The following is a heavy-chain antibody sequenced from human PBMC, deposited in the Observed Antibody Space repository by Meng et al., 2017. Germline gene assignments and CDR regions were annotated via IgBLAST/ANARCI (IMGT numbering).Heavy chain of an antibody. D-gene: IGHD4-17*01. V-gene: IGHV6-1*01. CDR3: ARGSYGFNS. CDR1: GDSVSGNSAA. J-gene: IGHJ4*02. Sequence: QVQLRQSGPGLAKPSQALSLVCAISGDSVSGNSAAWNWIRQSPLRGLEWLGRAYYRSKWYHDYAESVKSRISNDPDTSKNQVSLQVRSVTPEDSAVDYCARGSYGFNSWGQRTLVTVSS. CDR2: AYYRSKWYH.